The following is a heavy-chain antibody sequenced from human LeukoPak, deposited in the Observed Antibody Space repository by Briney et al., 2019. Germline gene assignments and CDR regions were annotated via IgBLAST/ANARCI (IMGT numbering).Heavy chain of an antibody. V-gene: IGHV3-21*01. CDR2: ISSSSSYI. Sequence: PGGSLRLSCAASGFTFSSYWMSWVRQAPGKGLEYISFISSSSSYIYYADSVKGRFTISRDNAKNSLYLQMNSLRAEDTAVYYRARGGGAFDYWGQGTLVTVSS. J-gene: IGHJ4*02. CDR1: GFTFSSYW. CDR3: ARGGGAFDY. D-gene: IGHD3-16*01.